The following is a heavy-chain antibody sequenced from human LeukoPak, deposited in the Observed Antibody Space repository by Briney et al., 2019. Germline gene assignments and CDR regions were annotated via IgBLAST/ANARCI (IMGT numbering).Heavy chain of an antibody. CDR3: ARGRTDTNQYYFDH. Sequence: SETLSLTCAVYGGSFSGYYWSWIRQPPGKGLEWIGEINHSGSTNYNPSLKSRVTISVDTSKNQLSLKLSSVTAADTAVYYCARGRTDTNQYYFDHWGQGTLVTVSS. V-gene: IGHV4-34*01. D-gene: IGHD1-14*01. CDR1: GGSFSGYY. CDR2: INHSGST. J-gene: IGHJ4*02.